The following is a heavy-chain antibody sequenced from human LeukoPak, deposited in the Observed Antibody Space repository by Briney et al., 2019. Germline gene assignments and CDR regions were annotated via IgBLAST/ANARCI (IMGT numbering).Heavy chain of an antibody. Sequence: SETLSLTCAVSGGSFSNYYWTWIRQPPGKGLEWIGEINHSGSTNFNSSFKSRVIISADTSKSQFSLKLNSVTSADTAVYYCARVVGRYYKIDYWGRGTLATVSS. J-gene: IGHJ4*02. V-gene: IGHV4-34*01. CDR3: ARVVGRYYKIDY. CDR2: INHSGST. CDR1: GGSFSNYY. D-gene: IGHD1-26*01.